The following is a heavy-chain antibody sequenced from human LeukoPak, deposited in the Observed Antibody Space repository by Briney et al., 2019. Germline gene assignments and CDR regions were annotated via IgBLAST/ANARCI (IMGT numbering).Heavy chain of an antibody. J-gene: IGHJ5*02. Sequence: GGSLRLSCAASGFTFSGSAIHWVRQASGKGLEWVGRIRSKPNAHAAAYAASVKGRFIISRDDSKNTAYLQMNNVKTEDTAVYYCARLESLYTNKWYNWFDPWGQGTLVTVSS. CDR1: GFTFSGSA. D-gene: IGHD3-16*02. V-gene: IGHV3-73*01. CDR2: IRSKPNAHAA. CDR3: ARLESLYTNKWYNWFDP.